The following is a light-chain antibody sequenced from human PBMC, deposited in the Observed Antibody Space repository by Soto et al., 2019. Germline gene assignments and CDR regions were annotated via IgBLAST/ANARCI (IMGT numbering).Light chain of an antibody. CDR1: NIGSSR. Sequence: SYELTQPSSVSVAPGQTASITCGGDNIGSSRVNWYQQRPGQAPVMVVFADNDRPSGIPERFSGSKSGNTATLTISRVEAGDEADYYCQVRDGGRNDVFGSGTKLTVL. CDR2: ADN. V-gene: IGLV3-21*02. CDR3: QVRDGGRNDV. J-gene: IGLJ1*01.